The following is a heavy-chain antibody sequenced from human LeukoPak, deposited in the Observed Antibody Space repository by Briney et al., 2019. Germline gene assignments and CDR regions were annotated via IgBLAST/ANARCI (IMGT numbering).Heavy chain of an antibody. CDR1: GYTFTSYG. CDR3: ASSSNGFYSAFDI. D-gene: IGHD1-26*01. J-gene: IGHJ3*02. Sequence: GASVKVSFKASGYTFTSYGISWVRQAPGQGLEWMGWISAYNGNTNYAQKLQGRVTMTTDTSTSTAYMELRSLRSDDTAVYYCASSSNGFYSAFDIWGQGTMVTVSS. V-gene: IGHV1-18*01. CDR2: ISAYNGNT.